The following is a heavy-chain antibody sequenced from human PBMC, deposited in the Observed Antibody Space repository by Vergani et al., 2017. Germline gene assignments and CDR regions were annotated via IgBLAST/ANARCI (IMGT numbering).Heavy chain of an antibody. J-gene: IGHJ4*02. Sequence: QVQLQESGPGLVKPSETLSLTCTVSGGPISSYYWSWIRQPPGKGLEWIGYIYYSRSTNYNPSLKNRVTISVDTTKKQFSLKLRSGTAADTAVYYCARDNWMTTVKCFDYWGQGILVTVSS. CDR3: ARDNWMTTVKCFDY. V-gene: IGHV4-59*12. CDR1: GGPISSYY. D-gene: IGHD4-11*01. CDR2: IYYSRST.